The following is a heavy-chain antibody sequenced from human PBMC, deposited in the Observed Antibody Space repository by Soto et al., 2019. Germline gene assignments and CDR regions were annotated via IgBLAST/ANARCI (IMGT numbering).Heavy chain of an antibody. CDR3: GRACDGSGYVFGRGCYYYYYRDV. D-gene: IGHD3-3*01. J-gene: IGHJ6*03. Sequence: PGGSLRLSCAASGFTFSSYSMNWVRQAPGKGLEWVSYISSSSSTIYYADSVKGRFTISRDNAKNSLYLQMNSLRAEDTAVYYCGRACDGSGYVFGRGCYYYYYRDVWGKGTTVTVSS. V-gene: IGHV3-48*01. CDR1: GFTFSSYS. CDR2: ISSSSSTI.